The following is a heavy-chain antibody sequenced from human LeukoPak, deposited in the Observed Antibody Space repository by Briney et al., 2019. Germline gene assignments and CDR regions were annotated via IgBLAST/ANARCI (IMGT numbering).Heavy chain of an antibody. J-gene: IGHJ4*02. CDR3: ARDYGSGSPYYFDY. CDR1: CGSISSGGYY. V-gene: IGHV4-31*03. D-gene: IGHD3-10*01. Sequence: PSQTLSLTCTVSCGSISSGGYYWSWIRQHPAKGLEWIGYIYYSGSTYYNPSLKSRVTRSVDTSKNQFSLKLSSVTAADTAVYYCARDYGSGSPYYFDYWGQGTLVTVSS. CDR2: IYYSGST.